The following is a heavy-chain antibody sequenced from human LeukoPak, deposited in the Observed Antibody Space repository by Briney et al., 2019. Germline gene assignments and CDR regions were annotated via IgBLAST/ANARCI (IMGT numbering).Heavy chain of an antibody. J-gene: IGHJ4*02. CDR3: ARHTYCGGDCYSGNYFDY. CDR1: GYSFTSYW. V-gene: IGHV5-51*01. CDR2: IYPGDPDT. D-gene: IGHD2-21*02. Sequence: GESLKISCKGSGYSFTSYWIGWVRQMPGKGLEWMGIIYPGDPDTRYSPSFQGQVTISADKSISTAYLQWSSLKASDTAMYYCARHTYCGGDCYSGNYFDYWGQGTLVTVSS.